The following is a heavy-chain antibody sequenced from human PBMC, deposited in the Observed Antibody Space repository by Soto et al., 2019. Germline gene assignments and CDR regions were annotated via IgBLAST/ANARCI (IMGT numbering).Heavy chain of an antibody. CDR3: ARGATYYDILTGYYEADNYYYGMDV. J-gene: IGHJ6*02. CDR1: GYTFISYA. V-gene: IGHV1-69*13. Sequence: SVKVSCKASGYTFISYAISWVRQAPGQGLEWMGGLIPIFGTANYAQKFQGRVTITADESTSTAYMELSSLRSEDTAVDYCARGATYYDILTGYYEADNYYYGMDVWGQGTTVNVSS. CDR2: LIPIFGTA. D-gene: IGHD3-9*01.